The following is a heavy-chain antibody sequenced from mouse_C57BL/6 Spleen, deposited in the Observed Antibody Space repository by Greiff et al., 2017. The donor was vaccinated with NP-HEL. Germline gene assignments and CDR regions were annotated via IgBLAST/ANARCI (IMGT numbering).Heavy chain of an antibody. CDR3: ARTHPLGRYMDY. J-gene: IGHJ4*01. D-gene: IGHD3-3*01. Sequence: DVMLVESGGGLVKPGGSLKLSCAASGFTFSDYGMHWVRQAPEKGLEWVAYISRCSSTIYYADTVKGRFTFTRDNAKTTLFLQMTRLRSEDTAMYYCARTHPLGRYMDYWGQGTSVTVSS. V-gene: IGHV5-17*01. CDR1: GFTFSDYG. CDR2: ISRCSSTI.